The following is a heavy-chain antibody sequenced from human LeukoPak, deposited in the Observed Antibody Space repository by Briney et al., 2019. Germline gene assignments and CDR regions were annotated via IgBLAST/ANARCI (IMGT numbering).Heavy chain of an antibody. CDR3: ARANFLYCSSTSCLLDY. Sequence: ASVKVSCKASGYTFTDYYMHWVRQAPGQGFEWMGSISPNDGDTYYAQKFQGRVTMTRDTSISTAHMEVSRLRSDDTAVYYCARANFLYCSSTSCLLDYWGQGTLVTVSS. CDR1: GYTFTDYY. V-gene: IGHV1-2*02. J-gene: IGHJ4*02. D-gene: IGHD2-2*01. CDR2: ISPNDGDT.